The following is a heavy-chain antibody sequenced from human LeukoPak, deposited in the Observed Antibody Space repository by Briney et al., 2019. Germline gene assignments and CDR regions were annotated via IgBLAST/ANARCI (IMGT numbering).Heavy chain of an antibody. Sequence: ASVKVSCKASGYTFTNHYMHWVRQAPGQGLEWMGKINPSGGSTSYAQKFQGRVTMTRDMSTSTVYMELSSLRSEDTAVYYCARIAGGNSTPGDYWGQGTLVTVSS. CDR1: GYTFTNHY. CDR3: ARIAGGNSTPGDY. J-gene: IGHJ4*02. CDR2: INPSGGST. V-gene: IGHV1-46*01. D-gene: IGHD4-23*01.